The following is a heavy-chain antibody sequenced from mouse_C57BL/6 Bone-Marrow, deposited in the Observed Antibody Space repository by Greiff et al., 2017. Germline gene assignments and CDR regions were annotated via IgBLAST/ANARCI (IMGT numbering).Heavy chain of an antibody. CDR2: IWGVGST. Sequence: VKVVESGPGLVAPSQSLSITCTVSGFSLTSYGVDWVRQSPGKGLEWLGVIWGVGSTNYNSALKSRLSISKDNSKSQVFLKMNSLQTDDTAMYYCARSLYYRAMDDWGQGTSVTVSS. J-gene: IGHJ4*01. CDR1: GFSLTSYG. V-gene: IGHV2-6*01. D-gene: IGHD2-14*01. CDR3: ARSLYYRAMDD.